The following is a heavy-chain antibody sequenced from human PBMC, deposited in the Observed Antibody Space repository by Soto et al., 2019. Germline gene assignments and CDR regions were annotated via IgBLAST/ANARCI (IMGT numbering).Heavy chain of an antibody. J-gene: IGHJ4*02. D-gene: IGHD2-2*01. CDR3: ARDTSNYFYY. Sequence: QVQLVQSGAEVKKPGASVKVSCKTSGYTFSSYGISWVRQAPGQGLEWMGWIRAYSGNTNYAQRLQCRVTMITDTSTRIAYMELRSLRSDDTAIYYCARDTSNYFYYWGQGTLVTVSS. CDR2: IRAYSGNT. V-gene: IGHV1-18*01. CDR1: GYTFSSYG.